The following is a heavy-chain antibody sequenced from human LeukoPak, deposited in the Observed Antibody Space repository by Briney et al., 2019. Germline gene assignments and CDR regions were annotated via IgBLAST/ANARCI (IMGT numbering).Heavy chain of an antibody. J-gene: IGHJ4*02. CDR2: INHSGGT. Sequence: PSETPSLTCAVYGGSFSGYYWSWIRQPPGKGLEWIGEINHSGGTNYNPSLKSRVTISVDTSKNQFSLKLSSVTAADTAVYYCAREKDYYDSSGSDYWGQGTLVTVSS. CDR3: AREKDYYDSSGSDY. D-gene: IGHD3-22*01. CDR1: GGSFSGYY. V-gene: IGHV4-34*01.